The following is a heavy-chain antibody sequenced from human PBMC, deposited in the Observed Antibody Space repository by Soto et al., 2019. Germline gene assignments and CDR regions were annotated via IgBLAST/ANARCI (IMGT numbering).Heavy chain of an antibody. V-gene: IGHV1-18*01. CDR3: ARCGTPIDY. Sequence: QVQLVQSGAEVKKPGASVKVSCKTSGYTFTNFGIRWVRQAPGQGLEWMGWISAYNGNTNYAQNFQGRVTMTTDTSTSTSYMELRSLRSDDAAVYYCARCGTPIDYWGEGTLVTVSS. J-gene: IGHJ4*02. CDR1: GYTFTNFG. D-gene: IGHD2-15*01. CDR2: ISAYNGNT.